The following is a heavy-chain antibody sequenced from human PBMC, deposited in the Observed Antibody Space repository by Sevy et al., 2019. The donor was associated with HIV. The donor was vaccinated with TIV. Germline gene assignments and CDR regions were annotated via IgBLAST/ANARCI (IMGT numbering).Heavy chain of an antibody. Sequence: GGSLRLSCTASGFTFDDYAMSWFRQAPGKGLEWVAFITRNSYEAYGGTGKYAGSVKGRFTISRDDSKSIAYLQMNSPKTEDTAMYYCSRALATAVTPEYYFDYWGQGTLVTVSP. D-gene: IGHD2-15*01. CDR2: ITRNSYEAYGGTG. V-gene: IGHV3-49*03. CDR1: GFTFDDYA. CDR3: SRALATAVTPEYYFDY. J-gene: IGHJ4*02.